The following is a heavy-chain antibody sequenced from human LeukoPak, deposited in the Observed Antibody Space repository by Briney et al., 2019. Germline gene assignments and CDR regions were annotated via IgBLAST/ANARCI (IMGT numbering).Heavy chain of an antibody. D-gene: IGHD1-26*01. J-gene: IGHJ4*02. CDR1: GFTFSSYE. Sequence: GGSLRLSCAASGFTFSSYEMNWVRQAPGKGLEWVSGINWNGGSTGYADSVKGRFTISRDNAKNSLYLQMNSLRAEDTALYYCARAPAYSGSYYYVYWGQGTLVTVSS. V-gene: IGHV3-20*04. CDR2: INWNGGST. CDR3: ARAPAYSGSYYYVY.